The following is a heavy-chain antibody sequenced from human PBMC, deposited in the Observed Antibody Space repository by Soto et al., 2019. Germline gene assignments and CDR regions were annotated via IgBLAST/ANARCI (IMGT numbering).Heavy chain of an antibody. CDR1: GFTFSSYG. Sequence: LRFSCAASGFTFSSYGMNWVRQAPGKGLEWISSISSGGSYTYYADSVKGRFTISRDNAKNSLYLQMNSLRVEDTAVYYCARKDGGLDYWGQGTLVTVSS. J-gene: IGHJ4*02. CDR3: ARKDGGLDY. D-gene: IGHD3-10*01. V-gene: IGHV3-21*01. CDR2: ISSGGSYT.